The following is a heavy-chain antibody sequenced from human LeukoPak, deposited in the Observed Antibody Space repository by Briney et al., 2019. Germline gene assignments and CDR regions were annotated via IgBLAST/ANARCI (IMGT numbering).Heavy chain of an antibody. D-gene: IGHD2-15*01. J-gene: IGHJ4*02. V-gene: IGHV3-23*01. CDR2: ISDGGVYT. CDR1: GFTFSTYA. Sequence: GGSLRLSCAASGFTFSTYAMSWVRQAPGKGLGWVSGISDGGVYTYYADSVKGRFTISRDNSKNTLYLQMNSLRADDTAVYYSAKEKKSGGWPFDYWGQGALVTVSS. CDR3: AKEKKSGGWPFDY.